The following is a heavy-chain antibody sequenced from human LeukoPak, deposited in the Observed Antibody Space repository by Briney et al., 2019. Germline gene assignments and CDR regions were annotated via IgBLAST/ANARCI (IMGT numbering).Heavy chain of an antibody. V-gene: IGHV3-21*01. CDR3: ARPIVGATFRARSTDAFDI. J-gene: IGHJ3*02. CDR2: ISSSSSYI. D-gene: IGHD1-26*01. Sequence: PGGSLRLSCTASKFTFSSYSMNWVRQAPGKGLEWVSSISSSSSYIYYADSVKGRFSISRDNAKNSLYLQMNSLRAEDTAVYYCARPIVGATFRARSTDAFDIWGQGTMVTVSS. CDR1: KFTFSSYS.